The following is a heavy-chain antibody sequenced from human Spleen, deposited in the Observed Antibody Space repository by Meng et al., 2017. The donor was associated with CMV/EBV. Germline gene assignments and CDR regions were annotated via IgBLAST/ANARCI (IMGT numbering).Heavy chain of an antibody. V-gene: IGHV3-33*01. CDR1: GFTFSSYG. D-gene: IGHD3/OR15-3a*01. CDR3: ARPSVFGHAFDI. J-gene: IGHJ3*02. CDR2: IWYDGSNK. Sequence: GESLKISCAASGFTFSSYGMHWVRQAPGKGLEWVAVIWYDGSNKYYADSVKGRFTISRDNSKNTLYLQMNSLKAEDTAVYYCARPSVFGHAFDIWGQGTMVTVSS.